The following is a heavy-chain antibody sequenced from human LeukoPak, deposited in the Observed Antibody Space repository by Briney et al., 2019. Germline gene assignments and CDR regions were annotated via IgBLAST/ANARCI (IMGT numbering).Heavy chain of an antibody. J-gene: IGHJ4*02. V-gene: IGHV3-30*02. CDR1: RFTFSTYG. Sequence: GGSLRLSCAASRFTFSTYGMHWVRQAPGKGLEWVAFIRYDGINKYYPDSVKGRFTISRDNSKNTLYLQMNSLRAEDTALYYCAKETGYSSGWYRNLDYWGQGTLVTVSS. CDR3: AKETGYSSGWYRNLDY. D-gene: IGHD6-19*01. CDR2: IRYDGINK.